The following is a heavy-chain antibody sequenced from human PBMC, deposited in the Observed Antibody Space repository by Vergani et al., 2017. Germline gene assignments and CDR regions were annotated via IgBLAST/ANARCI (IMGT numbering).Heavy chain of an antibody. CDR2: ISYDGSNK. CDR1: GFTFSSYG. D-gene: IGHD3-22*01. Sequence: QVQLVESGGGVVQPGRSLRLSCAASGFTFSSYGMHWVRQAPGKGLEWVAVISYDGSNKYYADSVKGRFTISRDNSKNTLYLQMNSLRAEDTAVYYCANLPYYYDSGDDYWGQGTLVTVSS. J-gene: IGHJ4*02. CDR3: ANLPYYYDSGDDY. V-gene: IGHV3-30*18.